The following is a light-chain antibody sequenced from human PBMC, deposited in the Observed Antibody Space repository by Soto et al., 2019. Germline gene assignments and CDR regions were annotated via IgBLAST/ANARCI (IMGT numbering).Light chain of an antibody. CDR1: QTVAKS. V-gene: IGKV1-39*01. CDR2: ATS. J-gene: IGKJ1*01. CDR3: QQSYSMPRT. Sequence: DIQITQSPSSLSASVGDRVTITCRASQTVAKSLNWYRQKPGKAPELLIYATSHLQSGVPSRFSGSGSGTDFTLTINSLQPEDFATYYCQQSYSMPRTFGQGTKVDIK.